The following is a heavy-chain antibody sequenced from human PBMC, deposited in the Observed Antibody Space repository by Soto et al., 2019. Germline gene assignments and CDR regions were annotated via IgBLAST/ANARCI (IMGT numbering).Heavy chain of an antibody. Sequence: QVQLVESGGGVVQPGRSLRLSCAASGFSFSSYGMHWVRQAPGKGLEWVAVISYDGSNKYYADSVKGQFTISRDNSKSTLYLQMNSLRSEYTAVYYCAKDGDSSGYYQGAIDYWGQGTLVTVSS. D-gene: IGHD3-22*01. CDR1: GFSFSSYG. CDR2: ISYDGSNK. V-gene: IGHV3-30*18. CDR3: AKDGDSSGYYQGAIDY. J-gene: IGHJ4*02.